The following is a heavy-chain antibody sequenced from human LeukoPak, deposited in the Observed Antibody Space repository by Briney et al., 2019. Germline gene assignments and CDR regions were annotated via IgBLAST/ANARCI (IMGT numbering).Heavy chain of an antibody. Sequence: ASVKVSCKASGYTFTSYGISWVRQAPGQGLEWMGWISVYNGNTNYAQKRQGRVNMTTDTSTSTAYMELRSLRSDDTAVYYCARSATNRDISASGSDYYYYGVDVWGQGTTVTVSS. J-gene: IGHJ6*02. CDR1: GYTFTSYG. V-gene: IGHV1-18*01. CDR2: ISVYNGNT. D-gene: IGHD3-10*01. CDR3: ARSATNRDISASGSDYYYYGVDV.